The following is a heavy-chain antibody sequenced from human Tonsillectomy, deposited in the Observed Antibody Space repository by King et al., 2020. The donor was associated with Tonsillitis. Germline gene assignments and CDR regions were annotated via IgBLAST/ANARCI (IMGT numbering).Heavy chain of an antibody. CDR2: IKSKTDGGTT. V-gene: IGHV3-15*01. CDR3: TTVSGLHYYGSGTPFAFVI. Sequence: VQLVESGGGLVKPGGSLRLSCAASGFTFSNAWMSWVRQAPGKGLEWVGRIKSKTDGGTTDYAAPVKGRFTISRDDSKNTLYLQMNSLKTEDTAVYYCTTVSGLHYYGSGTPFAFVIWGQGTMVTVSS. CDR1: GFTFSNAW. D-gene: IGHD3-10*01. J-gene: IGHJ3*02.